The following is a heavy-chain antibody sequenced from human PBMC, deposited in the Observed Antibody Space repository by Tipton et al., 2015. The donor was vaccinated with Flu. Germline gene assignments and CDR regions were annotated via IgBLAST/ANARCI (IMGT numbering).Heavy chain of an antibody. CDR2: INHSGST. CDR1: GGSFSGYY. V-gene: IGHV4-34*01. J-gene: IGHJ6*02. Sequence: TLSLTCAVYGGSFSGYYWSWIRQPPGKGLEWIGEINHSGSTNYNPSLKSRVTISVDTSKNQFSLKLSSVTAADTAVYYCARAPPSPLDYGDYYYYYGMDVWGQGTTVTVSS. D-gene: IGHD4-17*01. CDR3: ARAPPSPLDYGDYYYYYGMDV.